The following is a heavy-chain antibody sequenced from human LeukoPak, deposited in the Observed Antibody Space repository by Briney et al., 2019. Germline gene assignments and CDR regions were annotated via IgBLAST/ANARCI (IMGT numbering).Heavy chain of an antibody. CDR2: INHSGST. V-gene: IGHV4-34*01. CDR1: GGSFSGYY. J-gene: IGHJ4*02. D-gene: IGHD6-19*01. CDR3: ARAGYVPIDY. Sequence: SETLSLTCAVYGGSFSGYYWSWIRQPPGKGLEWIGEINHSGSTNYNPSLKSRVTISVDTSKNQFSLKLSSVTAADTAVYYCARAGYVPIDYWGQGTLVTVPS.